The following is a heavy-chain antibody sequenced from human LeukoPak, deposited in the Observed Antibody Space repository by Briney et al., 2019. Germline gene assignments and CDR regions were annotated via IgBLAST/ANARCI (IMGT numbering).Heavy chain of an antibody. V-gene: IGHV3-7*01. D-gene: IGHD3-3*01. Sequence: GGSLRLSCAASGFTFSSYWMSWVRQAPGKGLKWVANIKQDGSEKYYVDSVKGRFTISRDNAKNSLYLQMNSLRAEDTAVYYCARAGYYDFWSGYQSGYWGQGTLVTVSS. CDR2: IKQDGSEK. J-gene: IGHJ4*02. CDR1: GFTFSSYW. CDR3: ARAGYYDFWSGYQSGY.